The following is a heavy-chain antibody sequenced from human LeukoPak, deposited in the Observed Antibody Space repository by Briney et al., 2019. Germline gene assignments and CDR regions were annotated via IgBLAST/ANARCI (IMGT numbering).Heavy chain of an antibody. CDR1: GGSISSSSYY. J-gene: IGHJ4*02. Sequence: PSETLSLTCTVSGGSISSSSYYWGWIRQPPGKGLEWIGSIYYSGRTYYNASLKSRVTISVDRSKNQFSLNLSSVTAADTAVYYCGRGGIAAAASGIDYWGQGTLVAVSS. V-gene: IGHV4-39*07. CDR2: IYYSGRT. D-gene: IGHD6-13*01. CDR3: GRGGIAAAASGIDY.